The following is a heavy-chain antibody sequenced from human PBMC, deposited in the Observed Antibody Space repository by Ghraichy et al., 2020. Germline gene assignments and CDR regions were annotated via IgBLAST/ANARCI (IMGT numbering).Heavy chain of an antibody. CDR2: ISPDGSGK. CDR1: GFMLSGHP. CDR3: AREIYSSGRAGCFDY. D-gene: IGHD6-19*01. J-gene: IGHJ4*02. V-gene: IGHV3-30-3*01. Sequence: GGSLRLSCAVSGFMLSGHPMHWVRQAPGRGLEWVAVISPDGSGKYYPDSMKGRLTISRDNSKNTLYVEMNSLREDDTAIYYCAREIYSSGRAGCFDYWGQGTLVTVSS.